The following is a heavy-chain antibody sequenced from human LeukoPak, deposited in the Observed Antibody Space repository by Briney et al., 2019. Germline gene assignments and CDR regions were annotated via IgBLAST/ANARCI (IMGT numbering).Heavy chain of an antibody. J-gene: IGHJ4*02. CDR3: VSYYTFDY. V-gene: IGHV3-48*03. Sequence: GGSLKLSCAASGFTFSSYEMNWVRQAPGKGLEWVSYISSSGSTIYYADSVKGRFTISRDNAKNSLYLQMNSLGPEDTAVYYCVSYYTFDYWGQGALVTVSS. CDR1: GFTFSSYE. D-gene: IGHD3-10*01. CDR2: ISSSGSTI.